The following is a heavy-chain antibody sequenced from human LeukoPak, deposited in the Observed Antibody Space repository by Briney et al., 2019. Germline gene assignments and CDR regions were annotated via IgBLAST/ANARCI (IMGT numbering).Heavy chain of an antibody. V-gene: IGHV4-34*01. D-gene: IGHD4-17*01. CDR3: ARDNQGFRTTVTTRDFYYYMDV. CDR1: GGSFSGYY. CDR2: IYYSGST. J-gene: IGHJ6*03. Sequence: PSETLSLTCAVYGGSFSGYYWSWIRQPPGKGLEWIGSIYYSGSTYYNPSLKSRVTISVDTSKNQFSLKLSSVTAADTAVYYCARDNQGFRTTVTTRDFYYYMDVWGKGTTVTISS.